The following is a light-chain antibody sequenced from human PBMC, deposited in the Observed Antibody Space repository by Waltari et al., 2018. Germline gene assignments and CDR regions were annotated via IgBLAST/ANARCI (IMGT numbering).Light chain of an antibody. CDR1: QDIGSW. J-gene: IGKJ4*01. CDR3: LQVSSFPVT. Sequence: DIQMTQSPSSVSASVGDRVTITCRASQDIGSWLAWYQQKPGKAPNLLLYTASSLESGVPSRFSGSGSGTDFTLTINSLRPEDFATYSCLQVSSFPVTFGGGTKVEV. CDR2: TAS. V-gene: IGKV1-12*01.